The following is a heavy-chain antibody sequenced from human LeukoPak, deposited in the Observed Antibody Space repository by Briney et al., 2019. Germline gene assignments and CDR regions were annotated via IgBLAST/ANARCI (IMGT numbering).Heavy chain of an antibody. CDR1: GYTFTSYG. D-gene: IGHD1-26*01. CDR3: ARDPQQLVGATGGGFIF. V-gene: IGHV1-18*01. J-gene: IGHJ4*02. Sequence: ASVKLSCKSSGYTFTSYGISWVRQAPAQGLEWMGWISAYNGNTSYAQTLQGRVTITTDTSTSKAYMELRSLRSDDTAVYYGARDPQQLVGATGGGFIFWGQGTLVTVSS. CDR2: ISAYNGNT.